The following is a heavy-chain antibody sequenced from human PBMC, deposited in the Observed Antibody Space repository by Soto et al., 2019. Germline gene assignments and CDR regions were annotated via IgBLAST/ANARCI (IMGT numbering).Heavy chain of an antibody. V-gene: IGHV1-8*01. CDR3: APSRGYSSLAFDY. J-gene: IGHJ4*02. Sequence: QVQLVQSGAEVKKPGASVKVSCKASGYTFTSYDINWVRQATGQGLEWMGWMNPDSGNTGYAQKFQGRVTMTRNNPIRKAYMELSSLRSEDTAVYYWAPSRGYSSLAFDYWGQGTLVTVSS. D-gene: IGHD6-19*01. CDR2: MNPDSGNT. CDR1: GYTFTSYD.